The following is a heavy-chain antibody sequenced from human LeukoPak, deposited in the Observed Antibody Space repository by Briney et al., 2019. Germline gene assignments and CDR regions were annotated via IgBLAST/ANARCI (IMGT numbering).Heavy chain of an antibody. CDR2: ISSNSSYI. D-gene: IGHD2-2*02. CDR1: GFTFSSYS. Sequence: GGSLRLSCAASGFTFSSYSMNWVRQAPGKGLEWVSSISSNSSYIYYADSVKGRFTISRDNATNSLYLQMSSLRAEDTAVYYCAGDLGYCSSTSCYTYTSDMDVWGKGTTVTVSS. CDR3: AGDLGYCSSTSCYTYTSDMDV. V-gene: IGHV3-21*01. J-gene: IGHJ6*03.